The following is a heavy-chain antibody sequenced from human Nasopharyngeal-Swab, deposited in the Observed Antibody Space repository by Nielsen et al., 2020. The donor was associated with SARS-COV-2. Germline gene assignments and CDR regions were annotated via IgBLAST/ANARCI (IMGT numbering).Heavy chain of an antibody. Sequence: SETLSLTCTVSGGSISSESYFWGWLRQTPGQGLEWIGTVHYSGSTYSNPSLKSRLTISVDTSKNQFSLRLRSVTAADTAVYYCTRGPGVARPWFTDYWGQGILVTVSS. V-gene: IGHV4-39*01. D-gene: IGHD6-6*01. CDR2: VHYSGST. CDR1: GGSISSESYF. J-gene: IGHJ4*02. CDR3: TRGPGVARPWFTDY.